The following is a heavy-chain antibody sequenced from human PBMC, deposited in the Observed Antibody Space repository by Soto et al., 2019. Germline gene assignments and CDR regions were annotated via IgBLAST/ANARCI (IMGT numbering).Heavy chain of an antibody. CDR3: AAGPGGNANGYLDY. J-gene: IGHJ4*02. CDR1: GFTFTSSA. D-gene: IGHD1-1*01. CDR2: IVVGSGNT. Sequence: SVKVSCTASGFTFTSSAVQWVRQARGQRLEWIGWIVVGSGNTNYAQKFQERVTITRDMSTSTAYMELSSPRSEDTAVYYCAAGPGGNANGYLDYWGQGTLVT. V-gene: IGHV1-58*01.